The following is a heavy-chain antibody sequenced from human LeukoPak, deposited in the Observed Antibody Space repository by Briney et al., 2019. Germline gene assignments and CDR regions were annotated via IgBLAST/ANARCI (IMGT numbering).Heavy chain of an antibody. V-gene: IGHV4-39*01. Sequence: PSETLSLTCTVSGCSISSSSYYWGWIRQPPGKGLEWIGSIYYSGGTYYNPSLKSRVTMSVDTSKNQFSLKLSSVTAADTAVYYCASPPGYYGSGSPGDYFDYWGQGTLVTVSS. D-gene: IGHD3-10*01. CDR1: GCSISSSSYY. CDR2: IYYSGGT. CDR3: ASPPGYYGSGSPGDYFDY. J-gene: IGHJ4*02.